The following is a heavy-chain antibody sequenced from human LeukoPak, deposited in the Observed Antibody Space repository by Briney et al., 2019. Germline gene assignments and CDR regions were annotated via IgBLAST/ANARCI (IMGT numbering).Heavy chain of an antibody. CDR3: ARPPQYYYSSKKYYFDY. CDR2: TYPDDSDN. D-gene: IGHD3-10*01. J-gene: IGHJ4*02. CDR1: GYSFTSHW. Sequence: GEPLKISCKGSGYSFTSHWIAWVRQVPGKGLEWMGITYPDDSDNRYHPSFQGQATISADKSISTAYLQWSSLKASDTAIYYCARPPQYYYSSKKYYFDYWGQGTLVTVSS. V-gene: IGHV5-51*01.